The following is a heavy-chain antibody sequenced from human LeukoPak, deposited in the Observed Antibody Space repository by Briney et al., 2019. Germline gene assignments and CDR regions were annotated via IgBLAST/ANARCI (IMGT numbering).Heavy chain of an antibody. CDR3: ARDEGFLGY. Sequence: KPGGSLLLSCVASGFTFSTYSMNWVRQAPGKGLEWVSSISSTSNYIYYADSVKGRFTISRDNAKNSLCLQMNSLRVEDTAVYHCARDEGFLGYWGQGTLVTVSS. CDR1: GFTFSTYS. J-gene: IGHJ4*02. CDR2: ISSTSNYI. V-gene: IGHV3-21*01. D-gene: IGHD7-27*01.